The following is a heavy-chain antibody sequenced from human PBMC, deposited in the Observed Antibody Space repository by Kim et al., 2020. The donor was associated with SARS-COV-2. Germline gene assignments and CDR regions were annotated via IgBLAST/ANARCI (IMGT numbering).Heavy chain of an antibody. Sequence: ASVKVSCKASGYTFTGYYMHWVRQAPGQGLEWMGWINPNSGGTNYAQKFQGRVTMTRDTSISTAYMELSRLRSDDTAVYYCARVSQVTTALPDYWGQGTLVTVSS. CDR3: ARVSQVTTALPDY. V-gene: IGHV1-2*02. CDR1: GYTFTGYY. CDR2: INPNSGGT. J-gene: IGHJ4*02. D-gene: IGHD4-4*01.